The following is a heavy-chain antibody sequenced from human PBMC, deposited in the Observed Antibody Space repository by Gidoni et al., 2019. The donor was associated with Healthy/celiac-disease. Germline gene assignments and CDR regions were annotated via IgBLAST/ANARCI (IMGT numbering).Heavy chain of an antibody. CDR1: GFTFSSSS. V-gene: IGHV3-48*02. D-gene: IGHD3-22*01. J-gene: IGHJ4*02. CDR3: ARVARARSPAKIWGYNVVVIALDY. Sequence: EVQLVESGGGLVQPGGSLRLSCAASGFTFSSSSMNWVRQAPGKGLEWVSYISSSSSTIYYADSVKGRFTISRDNAKNSLYLQMNSLRDEDTAVYYCARVARARSPAKIWGYNVVVIALDYWGQGTLVTVSS. CDR2: ISSSSSTI.